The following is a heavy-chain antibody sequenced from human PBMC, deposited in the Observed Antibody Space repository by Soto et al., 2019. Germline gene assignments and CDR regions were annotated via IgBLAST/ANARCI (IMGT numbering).Heavy chain of an antibody. CDR3: AKDSTIFGVGPSPTDY. CDR2: ISGSGGST. CDR1: GFPVSSYA. V-gene: IGHV3-23*01. J-gene: IGHJ4*02. D-gene: IGHD3-3*01. Sequence: PGGSLRLSCAASGFPVSSYAMSWVRQAPGKGLEWVSAISGSGGSTYYADSVKGRFTISRDNSKNTLYLQMNSLRAEDTAVYYCAKDSTIFGVGPSPTDYWGQGTLVTVSS.